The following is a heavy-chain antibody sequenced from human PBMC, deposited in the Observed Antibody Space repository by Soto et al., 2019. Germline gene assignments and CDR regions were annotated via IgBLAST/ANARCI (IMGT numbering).Heavy chain of an antibody. CDR1: GGTFSSYA. J-gene: IGHJ6*02. CDR3: AIPGYCSSTSCTIRMDV. Sequence: WASVKVSCKASGGTFSSYAISWVRQAPGQGLEWMGGIIPIFGTANYAQKFQGRVTITADESTSTAYMELSSLRSEDTAVYYCAIPGYCSSTSCTIRMDVWGQGTTVTVSS. V-gene: IGHV1-69*13. CDR2: IIPIFGTA. D-gene: IGHD2-2*01.